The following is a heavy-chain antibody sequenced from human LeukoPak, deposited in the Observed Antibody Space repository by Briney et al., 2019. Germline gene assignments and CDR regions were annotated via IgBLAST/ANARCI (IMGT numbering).Heavy chain of an antibody. CDR3: ARGGGLDV. CDR1: GFTFSSYW. Sequence: GGSLRLSCAASGFTFSSYWMNWARQAPGKGLEWVASINHNGNVNYYVDSVKGRFTISRDNAKNSLYLQMSNLRAEDTVVYFCARGGGLDVWGQGATVTVSS. V-gene: IGHV3-7*03. D-gene: IGHD3-16*01. J-gene: IGHJ6*02. CDR2: INHNGNVN.